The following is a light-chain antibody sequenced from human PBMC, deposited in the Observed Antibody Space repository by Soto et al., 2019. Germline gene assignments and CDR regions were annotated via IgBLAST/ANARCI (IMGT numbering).Light chain of an antibody. V-gene: IGLV1-40*01. Sequence: QSVLTQPPSVSVAPGQRVTISCTGSSSNIGAGYDVHWYHQLPGTAPKLLIYGNNNRPSGVPDRFSGSKSGTSASLAITGLQAEDEADYYCQSYDSSLSGYVFGGGTKLTVL. CDR3: QSYDSSLSGYV. CDR2: GNN. J-gene: IGLJ3*02. CDR1: SSNIGAGYD.